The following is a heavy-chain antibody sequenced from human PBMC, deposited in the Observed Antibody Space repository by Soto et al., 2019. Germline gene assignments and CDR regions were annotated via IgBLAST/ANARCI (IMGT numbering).Heavy chain of an antibody. CDR2: IYPGDSDT. D-gene: IGHD3-10*01. J-gene: IGHJ6*02. Sequence: GESLKISCKGSGYSFTSYWIGWVRQMPGKGLEWMGIIYPGDSDTRYSPSFQGQVTISADKSISTAYLQWSSLKASDTAMYYCASSRRMVRGYYYGMDVWGQGTLVTVS. CDR3: ASSRRMVRGYYYGMDV. CDR1: GYSFTSYW. V-gene: IGHV5-51*01.